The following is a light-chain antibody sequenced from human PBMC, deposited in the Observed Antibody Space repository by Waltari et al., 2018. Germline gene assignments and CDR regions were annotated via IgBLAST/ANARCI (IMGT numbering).Light chain of an antibody. CDR3: SSQTLDGLVL. J-gene: IGLJ2*01. Sequence: QSALTQPASVSGSPGQSITISCSGVGSAVGASDSVSWHQHHPGKAPQVIIYDATNRPSRVSDRFSAPKSANAASLTISRLQPEDEADYYCSSQTLDGLVLFGGGTRLTVL. CDR1: GSAVGASDS. CDR2: DAT. V-gene: IGLV2-14*03.